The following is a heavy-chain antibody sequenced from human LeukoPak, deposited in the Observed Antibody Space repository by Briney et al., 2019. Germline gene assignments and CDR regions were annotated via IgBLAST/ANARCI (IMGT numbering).Heavy chain of an antibody. CDR1: GGSVSSGSYY. Sequence: SETLSLTCTVSGGSVSSGSYYWSWIRQPPGKGLEWIGYIYYSGSTNYNPSLKCRVTISVDTSKNQFSLKLSSVTAADTAVYYCARDSALLWFRDGDYYYYGMDVWGKGTTVTVSS. V-gene: IGHV4-61*01. CDR2: IYYSGST. CDR3: ARDSALLWFRDGDYYYYGMDV. J-gene: IGHJ6*04. D-gene: IGHD3-10*01.